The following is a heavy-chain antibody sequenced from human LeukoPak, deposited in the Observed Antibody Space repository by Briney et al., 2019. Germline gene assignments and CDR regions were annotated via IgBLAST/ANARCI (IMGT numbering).Heavy chain of an antibody. Sequence: PGGSLRLSCAASGFSFSHYALHWVRQAPGKGLEWLAFISYDGNVKCYADSVKGRFTVSRDDSKITLYLQMTSLRTEDTALYYCAGDFSTKYSQDYWGQGTLVTVSS. CDR2: ISYDGNVK. V-gene: IGHV3-30-3*01. CDR1: GFSFSHYA. D-gene: IGHD5-18*01. CDR3: AGDFSTKYSQDY. J-gene: IGHJ4*02.